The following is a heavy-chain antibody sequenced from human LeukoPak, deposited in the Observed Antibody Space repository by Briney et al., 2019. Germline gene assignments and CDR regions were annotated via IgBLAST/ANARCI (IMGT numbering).Heavy chain of an antibody. Sequence: PGGSLRLSCAASGFTVSSNYMSWVRQAPGKGLEWVSSISSSSSYIYYADSVKGRFTISRDNAKNSLYLQMNSLRAEDTAVYYCARDPSSLYYFDYWGQGTLVTVSS. CDR2: ISSSSSYI. V-gene: IGHV3-21*01. CDR1: GFTVSSNY. CDR3: ARDPSSLYYFDY. J-gene: IGHJ4*02.